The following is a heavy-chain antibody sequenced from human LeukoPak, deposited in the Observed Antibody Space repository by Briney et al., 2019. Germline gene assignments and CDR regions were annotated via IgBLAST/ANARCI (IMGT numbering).Heavy chain of an antibody. V-gene: IGHV1-2*02. D-gene: IGHD3-3*01. J-gene: IGHJ3*02. CDR3: ARDPPFWSGYGAFGI. CDR2: INPNSGGT. CDR1: GYTFTGYY. Sequence: GASVKVSCKASGYTFTGYYMHWVRQAPGQGLEWMGWINPNSGGTNYAQKFQGRVTMTRDTSISTAYMELSRLRSDDTAVYYCARDPPFWSGYGAFGIWGQGTMVTVSS.